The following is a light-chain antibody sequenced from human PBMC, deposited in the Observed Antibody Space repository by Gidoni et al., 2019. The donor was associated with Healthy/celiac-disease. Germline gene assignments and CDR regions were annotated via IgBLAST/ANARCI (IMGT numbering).Light chain of an antibody. J-gene: IGLJ1*01. CDR1: SSDVGGYNY. Sequence: QSALTQPRSVSGSPGQSVTISCTGTSSDVGGYNYVSCYQQHPGKAPKRMIYDVSKRPSGVPDRFSGSKSGNTASLTISGLQAEDEADYYCCSYAGSYVFGTGTKVTVL. CDR2: DVS. V-gene: IGLV2-11*01. CDR3: CSYAGSYV.